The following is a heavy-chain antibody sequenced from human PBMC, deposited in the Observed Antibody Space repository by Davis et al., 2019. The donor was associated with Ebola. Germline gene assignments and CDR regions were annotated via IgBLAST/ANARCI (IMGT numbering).Heavy chain of an antibody. CDR2: IYYSGST. J-gene: IGHJ4*02. D-gene: IGHD5-12*01. V-gene: IGHV4-59*12. Sequence: PSETLSLTCTVSGGSISSYYWSWIRQPPGKGLEWIGYIYYSGSTNYNPSLKSRVTISVDTSKNQFSLKLSSVTAADTAVYYCARGRGYSGYGPWGYWGQGTLVTVSS. CDR3: ARGRGYSGYGPWGY. CDR1: GGSISSYY.